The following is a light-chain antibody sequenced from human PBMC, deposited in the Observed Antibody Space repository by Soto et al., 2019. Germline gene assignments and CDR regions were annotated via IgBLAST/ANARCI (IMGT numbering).Light chain of an antibody. CDR3: QQDNSYSQT. V-gene: IGKV1-5*03. Sequence: DIQMTQSPSTLSASVGDRVTITCRASQSISSWLAWYQQKPGKAPKLLIYKASSLESGVPSRFSGSGSGTEFTLTISSLQPDDFATYYCQQDNSYSQTFGQGTKVDSK. CDR2: KAS. CDR1: QSISSW. J-gene: IGKJ1*01.